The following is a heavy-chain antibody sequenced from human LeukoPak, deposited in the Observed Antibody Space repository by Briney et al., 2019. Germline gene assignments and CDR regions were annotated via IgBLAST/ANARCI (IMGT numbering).Heavy chain of an antibody. J-gene: IGHJ1*01. CDR1: GFTVSSNY. Sequence: GGSLRLSCAASGFTVSSNYMSWVRQAPGKGLEWVSVIYSGGSTYYADSVKGRFTISRDNSKNTLYLQMNSLRAEDTAVYYCARGPSYSSSPEYFQHWGQGTLVTVSS. D-gene: IGHD6-6*01. CDR3: ARGPSYSSSPEYFQH. V-gene: IGHV3-66*01. CDR2: IYSGGST.